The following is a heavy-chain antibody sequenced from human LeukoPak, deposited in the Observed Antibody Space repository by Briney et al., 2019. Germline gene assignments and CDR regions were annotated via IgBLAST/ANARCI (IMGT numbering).Heavy chain of an antibody. CDR1: GASFGGYY. CDR3: ARGPRRITMIVVVIKGNWFDP. J-gene: IGHJ5*02. CDR2: INHSGRT. D-gene: IGHD3-22*01. V-gene: IGHV4-34*01. Sequence: PSETMSLTWAVIGASFGGYYWSWIRQLPGKGLEWIGEINHSGRTNYNPSLKSRVTISVDTSKNQFSLKLSSVTAADTAVYYCARGPRRITMIVVVIKGNWFDPWGQGTLVTVSS.